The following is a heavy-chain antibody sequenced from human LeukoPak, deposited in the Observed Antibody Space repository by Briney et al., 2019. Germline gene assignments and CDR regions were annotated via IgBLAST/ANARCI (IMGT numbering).Heavy chain of an antibody. D-gene: IGHD2-21*01. J-gene: IGHJ4*02. CDR1: GFTFSSYA. CDR3: AKDFRIGYSAHFDY. CDR2: ISGSGGTT. V-gene: IGHV3-23*01. Sequence: GGSLRLSCAASGFTFSSYAMSWVRQAPGKGLEWVSAISGSGGTTYYADSVKGRFSISRDNSKNTLYLQMDSLRGEDTAVYYCAKDFRIGYSAHFDYWGQGALVAVSS.